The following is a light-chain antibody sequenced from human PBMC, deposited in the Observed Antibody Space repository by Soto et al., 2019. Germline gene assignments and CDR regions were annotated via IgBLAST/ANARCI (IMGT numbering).Light chain of an antibody. Sequence: DIQMTQSPSTLSASVGDRVTITCRASQSISSWLAWYQQKPGKDPKLLIYDASSLESGVPSRFSGSGAGTEFTLTISSLRPDDFATYYCQQYNSYPWTFGQGTKVEIK. V-gene: IGKV1-5*01. CDR3: QQYNSYPWT. CDR2: DAS. CDR1: QSISSW. J-gene: IGKJ1*01.